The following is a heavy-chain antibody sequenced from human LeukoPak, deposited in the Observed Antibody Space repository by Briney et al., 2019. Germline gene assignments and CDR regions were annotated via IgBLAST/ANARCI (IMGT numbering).Heavy chain of an antibody. Sequence: PGGSLRLSCAASGFTFSSYEMNWVRQAPGKGLEWVSYISSSGSTINYADSLKGRFTISRDNAKNSLYLQMNSLRAEDTAVYYCARDWAVGYGDYLFDYWGQGTLVTVSS. V-gene: IGHV3-48*03. J-gene: IGHJ4*02. D-gene: IGHD4-17*01. CDR2: ISSSGSTI. CDR3: ARDWAVGYGDYLFDY. CDR1: GFTFSSYE.